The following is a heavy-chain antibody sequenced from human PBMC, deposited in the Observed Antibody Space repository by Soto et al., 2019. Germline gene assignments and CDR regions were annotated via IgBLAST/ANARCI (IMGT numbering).Heavy chain of an antibody. CDR1: GFTFSSYW. CDR2: IKQDGSEK. J-gene: IGHJ6*02. V-gene: IGHV3-7*01. CDR3: ARRGEQLVPLYYYYGMDV. D-gene: IGHD6-6*01. Sequence: PGGSLRLSCAASGFTFSSYWMSWVRQAPGKGLEWVANIKQDGSEKYYVDSVKGRFTISRDNAKNSLYLQMNSLRAEDTAVYYCARRGEQLVPLYYYYGMDVWGQGTTVTVSS.